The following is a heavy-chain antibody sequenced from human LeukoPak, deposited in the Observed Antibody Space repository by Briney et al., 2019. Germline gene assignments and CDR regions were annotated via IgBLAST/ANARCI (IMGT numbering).Heavy chain of an antibody. V-gene: IGHV4-30-4*01. CDR2: IYYSGST. CDR3: ARVPAAHGGYYLDY. D-gene: IGHD2-2*01. Sequence: SETLSLTCTVSGGSISSGDYYWSWIRQPPGKGLEWIGYIYYSGSTYYNPSLKSRVTISVDTSKNQFSLKLSSVTAADTAVYYCARVPAAHGGYYLDYWGQGTLVTVSS. J-gene: IGHJ4*02. CDR1: GGSISSGDYY.